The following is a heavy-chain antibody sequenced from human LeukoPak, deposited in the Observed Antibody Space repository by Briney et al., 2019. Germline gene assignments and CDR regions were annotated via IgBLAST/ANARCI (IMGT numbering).Heavy chain of an antibody. CDR2: IIPIFGTA. Sequence: GASVKVSCKASGSTFSSYAISWVRQAPGQGLEWMGGIIPIFGTANYAQKFQGRVTITTGESTSTAYMELSSLRSEDTAVYYCARGGDKGYSYFDYWGQGTLVTVSS. CDR1: GSTFSSYA. J-gene: IGHJ4*02. CDR3: ARGGDKGYSYFDY. V-gene: IGHV1-69*05. D-gene: IGHD2-15*01.